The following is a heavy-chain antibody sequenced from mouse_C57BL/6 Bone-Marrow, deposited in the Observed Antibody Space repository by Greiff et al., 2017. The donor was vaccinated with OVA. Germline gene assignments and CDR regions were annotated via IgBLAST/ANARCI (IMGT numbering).Heavy chain of an antibody. D-gene: IGHD1-1*02. CDR2: INPSSGYT. J-gene: IGHJ2*01. CDR1: GFTFTSYW. Sequence: QVHVKQSGAELVKPGASVKLSCKASGFTFTSYWMHWVKQRPGQGLEWIGYINPSSGYTKYNQKFKGKATLTADKSSSTAYMQLSSLTSEDSAVYYCARRLYGYFDYWGQGTTLTVSS. CDR3: ARRLYGYFDY. V-gene: IGHV1-7*01.